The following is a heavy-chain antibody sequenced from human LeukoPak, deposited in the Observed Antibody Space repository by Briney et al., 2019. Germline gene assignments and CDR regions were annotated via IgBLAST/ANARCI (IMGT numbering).Heavy chain of an antibody. CDR1: GFTFSSYA. CDR2: ISSSGVNT. D-gene: IGHD6-13*01. Sequence: GGSLRLSCAASGFTFSSYAMSWVRQTPGKGLEWVSAISSSGVNTYYADSVKGRFTISRDNSKNTLYLQMKSLRAEDTAVYYCAKDRWCSSFSLAIDYWGQGTLVTVSS. J-gene: IGHJ4*02. V-gene: IGHV3-23*01. CDR3: AKDRWCSSFSLAIDY.